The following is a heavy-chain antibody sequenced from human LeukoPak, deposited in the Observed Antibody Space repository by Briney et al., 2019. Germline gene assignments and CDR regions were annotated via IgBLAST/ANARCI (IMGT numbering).Heavy chain of an antibody. D-gene: IGHD6-6*01. J-gene: IGHJ4*02. CDR3: ARDRSHSGF. CDR1: GFTFSSYW. Sequence: GGSLRLSCAASGFTFSSYWMTWVRQAPGKGLEWVANINPGGSENYYVDSVKGRFTISRDNAKNSLYLQMNSLRAVDTALYYCARDRSHSGFWGQGTLVTVSS. V-gene: IGHV3-7*01. CDR2: INPGGSEN.